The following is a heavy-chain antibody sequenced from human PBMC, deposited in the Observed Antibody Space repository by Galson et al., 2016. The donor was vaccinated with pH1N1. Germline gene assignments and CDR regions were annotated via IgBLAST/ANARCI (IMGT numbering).Heavy chain of an antibody. V-gene: IGHV3-74*03. J-gene: IGHJ4*02. CDR2: IKSDGSGT. D-gene: IGHD3-3*01. Sequence: SLRLSCAVSGFNFRTYEMHWVRQVPGKGLVWVSRIKSDGSGTTYADSVKGRFTISRDNAKNTLYLQMNSLGAEDTAVYFCARDGVGTVDFDYWGQGTLVTVSS. CDR1: GFNFRTYE. CDR3: ARDGVGTVDFDY.